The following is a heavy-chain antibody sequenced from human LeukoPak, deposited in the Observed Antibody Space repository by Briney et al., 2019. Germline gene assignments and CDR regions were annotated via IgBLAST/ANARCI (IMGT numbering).Heavy chain of an antibody. J-gene: IGHJ4*02. CDR3: ATKQWLAPPPDS. D-gene: IGHD6-19*01. V-gene: IGHV3-74*01. CDR2: INTDGTVT. Sequence: GGSLRLSCAASGFTFSKYWMLWVRQAPGKGLESVSRINTDGTVTTYADSVKGRFTVSRDNADNTMFLQMNSVRDEYTAVCYCATKQWLAPPPDSWGQGTPVTVSS. CDR1: GFTFSKYW.